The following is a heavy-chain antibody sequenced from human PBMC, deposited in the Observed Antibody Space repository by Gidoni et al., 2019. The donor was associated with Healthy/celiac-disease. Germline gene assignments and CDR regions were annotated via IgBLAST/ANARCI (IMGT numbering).Heavy chain of an antibody. CDR3: AKEAGAAGDAFDI. CDR2: ISGSGGRP. CDR1: GFTFSSYA. D-gene: IGHD6-13*01. V-gene: IGHV3-23*01. J-gene: IGHJ3*02. Sequence: EVQLLESGGGWVQPGGCLRLSCAASGFTFSSYAMGWVRPAPGKGLESVSAISGSGGRPYSADSVKGRFPISSDNSKNTLYLQLNSLRAEDTAVYYCAKEAGAAGDAFDIWGQGTMVTVSS.